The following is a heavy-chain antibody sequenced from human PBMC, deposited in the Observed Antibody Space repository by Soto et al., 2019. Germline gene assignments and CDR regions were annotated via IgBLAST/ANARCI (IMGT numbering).Heavy chain of an antibody. Sequence: SVKVSCKASGGTFSIYAISGVLQSPLQWLEWMGGIIPIFGTANYAQKFQGRVTITADESTSTAYMELSSLRSEDTAVYYCHFYDSSGYYSLTHQLFDYWGQGTLVTVSS. D-gene: IGHD3-22*01. CDR1: GGTFSIYA. CDR3: HFYDSSGYYSLTHQLFDY. CDR2: IIPIFGTA. V-gene: IGHV1-69*13. J-gene: IGHJ4*02.